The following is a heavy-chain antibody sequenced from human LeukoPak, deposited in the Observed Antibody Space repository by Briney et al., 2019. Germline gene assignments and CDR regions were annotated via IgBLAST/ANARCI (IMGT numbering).Heavy chain of an antibody. CDR1: GFTFSCYA. D-gene: IGHD1-26*01. Sequence: GGSLRLSCAASGFTFSCYAISWVRQAPGKGLEWVSLISDSGASTYYADSVKGRFTISRDNSKNTVYLQMDSLRADDTAVYYCAKLKGYSGSFFDYWGQGTLDTVSS. J-gene: IGHJ4*02. V-gene: IGHV3-23*01. CDR3: AKLKGYSGSFFDY. CDR2: ISDSGAST.